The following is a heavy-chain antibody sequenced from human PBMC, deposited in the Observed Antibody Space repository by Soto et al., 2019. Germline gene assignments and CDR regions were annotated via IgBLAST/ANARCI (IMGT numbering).Heavy chain of an antibody. V-gene: IGHV4-4*07. Sequence: PSETQSLTCTVSGASISGFYWSWIRKSAGKGLEWIGRIYATGTTDYNTSLKSRVMMSVDTSKKQFSRKLRSVTAADTAVYYCVRDGTKTLRDWFDPWGHGMSVTVSP. J-gene: IGHJ5*02. CDR1: GASISGFY. CDR2: IYATGTT. CDR3: VRDGTKTLRDWFDP. D-gene: IGHD1-1*01.